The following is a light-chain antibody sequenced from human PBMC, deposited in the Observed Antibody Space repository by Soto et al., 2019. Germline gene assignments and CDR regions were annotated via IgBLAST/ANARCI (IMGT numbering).Light chain of an antibody. CDR1: QGISSY. V-gene: IGKV1-9*01. J-gene: IGKJ4*01. Sequence: DIQLTQSPSFLSASVGDRVTITCRASQGISSYLAWYQQKPGKAPKLLIYAASTLQSGVPSRFSGSGSGTEFTLTISGPQPEDFATYYCQQFSSYPLTFGGGTKVEIK. CDR3: QQFSSYPLT. CDR2: AAS.